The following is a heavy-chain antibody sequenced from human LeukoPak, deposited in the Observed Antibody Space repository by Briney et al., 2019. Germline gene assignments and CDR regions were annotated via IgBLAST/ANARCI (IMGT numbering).Heavy chain of an antibody. Sequence: GASVKVSCKASGYTFTSYGISWVRQAPGQGLEWMGWISAYNGNTNYAQKLQGRVTMTTDTSTSTAYMELRSLRSDDTAVYYCARGSYGDYVEGDFDYWGQGTLVTVSS. J-gene: IGHJ4*02. D-gene: IGHD4-17*01. CDR3: ARGSYGDYVEGDFDY. V-gene: IGHV1-18*01. CDR2: ISAYNGNT. CDR1: GYTFTSYG.